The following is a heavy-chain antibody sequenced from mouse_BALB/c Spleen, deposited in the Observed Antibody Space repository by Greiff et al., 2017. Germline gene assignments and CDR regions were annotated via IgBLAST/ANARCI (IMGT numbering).Heavy chain of an antibody. Sequence: EVHLVESGGGLVKPGGSLKLSCAASGFTFSSYTMSWVRQTPEKRLEWVATISSGGSYTYYPDSVKGRFTISRDNAKNTLYLQMSSLKSEDTAMYYCTRDQGYRYDGYFDVWGAGTTVTVSS. D-gene: IGHD2-14*01. V-gene: IGHV5-6-4*01. CDR3: TRDQGYRYDGYFDV. J-gene: IGHJ1*01. CDR1: GFTFSSYT. CDR2: ISSGGSYT.